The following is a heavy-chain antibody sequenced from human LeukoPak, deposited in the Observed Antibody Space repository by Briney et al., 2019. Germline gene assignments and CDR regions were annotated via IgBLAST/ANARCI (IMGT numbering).Heavy chain of an antibody. CDR2: IYYSGDT. CDR1: GGSISGYY. Sequence: SQTLSLTCTVSGGSISGYYWNWIRLPPGKGLEWIGYIYYSGDTNYNFSLKSRVTISLDTPKNQFSLKLSSVTAADTAVYYCARDSAAPPFDSWGQGTLVTVSS. D-gene: IGHD6-25*01. J-gene: IGHJ4*02. V-gene: IGHV4-59*13. CDR3: ARDSAAPPFDS.